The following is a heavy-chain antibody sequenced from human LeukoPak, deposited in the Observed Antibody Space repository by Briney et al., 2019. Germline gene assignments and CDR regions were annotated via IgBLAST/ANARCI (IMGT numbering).Heavy chain of an antibody. J-gene: IGHJ3*02. V-gene: IGHV3-64*01. CDR3: ARVVGDYGAFDI. D-gene: IGHD4-17*01. CDR2: ISSNGGST. CDR1: GFTFSSYA. Sequence: AGGSLRLSCAASGFTFSSYAMHWVRQAPGKGLEYVSAISSNGGSTYYANSVKGRFTISRDNTKNTLYLQMGGLRAEDMAVYYCARVVGDYGAFDIWGQGTMVTVSS.